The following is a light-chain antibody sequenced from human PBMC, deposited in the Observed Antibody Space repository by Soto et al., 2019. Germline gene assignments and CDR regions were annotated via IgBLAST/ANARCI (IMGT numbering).Light chain of an antibody. CDR2: EVS. J-gene: IGLJ1*01. CDR3: HSYSSSSPRYE. V-gene: IGLV2-14*01. Sequence: QSVLTQPAAVSVSPGQSVSISCTGTSSDIGGNNYVSWYQQHPGEAPKLIISEVSNRPSGVSSRFSGSKSGNTASLTISGLEAEDEADYYCHSYSSSSPRYEFGTGTKVTVL. CDR1: SSDIGGNNY.